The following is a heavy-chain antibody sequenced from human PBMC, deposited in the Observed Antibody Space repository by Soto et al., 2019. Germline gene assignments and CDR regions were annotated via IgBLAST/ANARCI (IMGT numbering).Heavy chain of an antibody. CDR3: ARLERITMIVVVLDAFDI. CDR1: GYTFTGYY. Sequence: ASVKVSCKASGYTFTGYYMHWVRQAPGQGLEWMGWINPNSGGTNYAQKFQGRVTMTRDTSISTAYMELSRLRSDDTAVYYCARLERITMIVVVLDAFDIWGQGTMVTVSS. CDR2: INPNSGGT. V-gene: IGHV1-2*02. J-gene: IGHJ3*02. D-gene: IGHD3-22*01.